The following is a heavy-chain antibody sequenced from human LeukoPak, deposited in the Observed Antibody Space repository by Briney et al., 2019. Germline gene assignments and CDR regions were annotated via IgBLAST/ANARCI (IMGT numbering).Heavy chain of an antibody. D-gene: IGHD3-10*01. J-gene: IGHJ6*02. CDR2: IIPIFGTA. CDR1: GGTFSSYA. V-gene: IGHV1-69*05. Sequence: ASVKVSCKASGGTFSSYAISWVRQAPGQGLEWMGGIIPIFGTANYAQKFQGRVTITTDESTSTAYMELSSLRAEDTALYYCAKDMGHYGSGSYHIYYYYYYGMDVWGQGTTVTVSS. CDR3: AKDMGHYGSGSYHIYYYYYYGMDV.